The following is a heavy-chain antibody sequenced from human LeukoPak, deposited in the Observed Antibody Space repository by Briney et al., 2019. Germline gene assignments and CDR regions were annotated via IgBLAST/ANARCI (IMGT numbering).Heavy chain of an antibody. V-gene: IGHV4-4*02. CDR3: ARPSRAVAGTFFDY. J-gene: IGHJ4*02. CDR2: MYNSGTG. D-gene: IGHD6-19*01. CDR1: GASITSHPW. Sequence: SETLSLTCAVSGASITSHPWNWVRQPPGKGLEWIGEMYNSGTGTYKPSLRSRVTMFFDESKNHFSLKLSSVTAADTAVYYCARPSRAVAGTFFDYWGQGTLVTVSS.